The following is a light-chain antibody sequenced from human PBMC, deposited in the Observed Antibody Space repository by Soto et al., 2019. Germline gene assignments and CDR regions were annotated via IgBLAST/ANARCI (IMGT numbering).Light chain of an antibody. CDR1: QSVSSNY. J-gene: IGKJ2*03. V-gene: IGKV3-20*01. Sequence: EIVLTQSPGTLSLSPGDRVTLSCRASQSVSSNYLAWYQQKPGQAPRLLIYATSARATGIPARFSGSGSGTDSTLPISRLEPEDFAMYYCQQYGDYNSPRYSFGQGTRLEI. CDR3: QQYGDYNSPRYS. CDR2: ATS.